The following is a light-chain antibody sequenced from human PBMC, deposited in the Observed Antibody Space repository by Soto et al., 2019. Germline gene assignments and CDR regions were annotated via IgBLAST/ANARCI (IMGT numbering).Light chain of an antibody. CDR1: SSDIGAYNY. Sequence: QSSLTQPPSASGSPGQSVTISCTGTSSDIGAYNYVSWYQQYPGKAPKLMIFEVSKRPSGVPDRFSGSKSGNTASLTVSGLQAEDEADYYCCSYAGNNNLIFGTGTKVTVL. J-gene: IGLJ1*01. V-gene: IGLV2-8*01. CDR3: CSYAGNNNLI. CDR2: EVS.